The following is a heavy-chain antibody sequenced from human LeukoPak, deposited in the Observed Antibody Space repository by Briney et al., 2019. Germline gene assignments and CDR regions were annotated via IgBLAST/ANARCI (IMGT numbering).Heavy chain of an antibody. Sequence: PSETLSLTCTVSGGSISSSSYYWGWIRQPPGKGLEWIGSIYYSGSTYYNPSLKSRVTISVDTSKNQFSLKLSSVTAADTAVYYCARDLWGRRSSPFDYWGQGTLVTVSS. CDR2: IYYSGST. J-gene: IGHJ4*02. D-gene: IGHD7-27*01. CDR3: ARDLWGRRSSPFDY. CDR1: GGSISSSSYY. V-gene: IGHV4-39*07.